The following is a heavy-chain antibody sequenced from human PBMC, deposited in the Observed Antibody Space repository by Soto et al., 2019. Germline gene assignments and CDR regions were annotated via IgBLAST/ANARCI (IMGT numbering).Heavy chain of an antibody. D-gene: IGHD4-17*01. V-gene: IGHV3-23*01. CDR3: VKQMTTWTDSFFDY. CDR1: GFIFENFG. J-gene: IGHJ4*02. CDR2: ISGSGFKK. Sequence: PGGSLRLSCAASGFIFENFGMSWVRQAPGKGLEWISSISGSGFKKYYADSVRGRFTIFRDNSRNTLYLQMSSLRAEDTAVYFCVKQMTTWTDSFFDYWGQGTLVTVSS.